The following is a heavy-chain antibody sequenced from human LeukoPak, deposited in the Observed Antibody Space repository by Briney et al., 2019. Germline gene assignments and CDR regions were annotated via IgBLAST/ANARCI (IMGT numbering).Heavy chain of an antibody. D-gene: IGHD3-22*01. J-gene: IGHJ4*02. CDR2: INPNSGGT. V-gene: IGHV1-2*02. CDR1: GYTFTGYY. Sequence: GASVKVSCKASGYTFTGYYMHWVRQAPGQGLEWMGWINPNSGGTNYAQKFQGRVPMTRDTSISTAYMELSRLRSDDTAVYYCARGYYYDSSGYDYFDYWGQGTLVTVSS. CDR3: ARGYYYDSSGYDYFDY.